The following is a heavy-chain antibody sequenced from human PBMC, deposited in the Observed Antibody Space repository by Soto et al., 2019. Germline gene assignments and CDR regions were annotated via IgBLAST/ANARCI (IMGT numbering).Heavy chain of an antibody. CDR1: GFTFSSYG. J-gene: IGHJ3*02. Sequence: QVQLVESGGGVVQPGRSLRLSCAASGFTFSSYGMHWVRQAPGKGLEWVAVISYDGSNKYYADSVKGRFTISRDNYKNTLYLQMNSLRAEDTAVYYCATDIVVVPAANDAFDIWGQGTMVTVSS. CDR3: ATDIVVVPAANDAFDI. D-gene: IGHD2-2*01. V-gene: IGHV3-30*03. CDR2: ISYDGSNK.